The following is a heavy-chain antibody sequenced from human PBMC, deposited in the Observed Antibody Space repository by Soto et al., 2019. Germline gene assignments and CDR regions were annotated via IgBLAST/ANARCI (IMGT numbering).Heavy chain of an antibody. CDR1: GFTFSSYA. D-gene: IGHD3-10*01. V-gene: IGHV3-23*01. J-gene: IGHJ5*02. CDR3: AKNPTYGSGSFSNWFDP. CDR2: ISGSGGST. Sequence: GGSLRLSCAASGFTFSSYAMSWVRQAPGKGLEWVSAISGSGGSTYYADSVKGRFTISRDNSKNTLYLQMNSLRAEDTAVYYCAKNPTYGSGSFSNWFDPWGQGTLVTVSS.